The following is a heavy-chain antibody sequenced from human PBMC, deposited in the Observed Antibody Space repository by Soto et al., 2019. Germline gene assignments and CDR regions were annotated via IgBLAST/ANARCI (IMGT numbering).Heavy chain of an antibody. V-gene: IGHV5-51*01. CDR3: ARPSNNYVAY. CDR2: IYPGDSES. Sequence: GESLKISCKGSGYNFTTFWIGWVRQVPGKGLEWMGIIYPGDSESRYSPSFQGQVTISADKSISTAYLQWNSLKASDTAMYYCARPSNNYVAYWGQGTLVTVSS. J-gene: IGHJ4*02. CDR1: GYNFTTFW.